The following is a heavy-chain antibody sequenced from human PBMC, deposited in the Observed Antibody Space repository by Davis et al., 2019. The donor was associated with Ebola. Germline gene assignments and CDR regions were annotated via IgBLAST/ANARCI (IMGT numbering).Heavy chain of an antibody. CDR2: IYYSGST. CDR1: GGSISSSSYY. D-gene: IGHD6-19*01. J-gene: IGHJ4*02. Sequence: GSLRLSCTVSGGSISSSSYYWGWIRQPPGKGLEWIGSIYYSGSTYYNPSLKSRVTISVDTSKNQFSLKLSSVTAADTAVYYCARGIRSGWYIYYFDYWGQGTLVTVSS. V-gene: IGHV4-39*07. CDR3: ARGIRSGWYIYYFDY.